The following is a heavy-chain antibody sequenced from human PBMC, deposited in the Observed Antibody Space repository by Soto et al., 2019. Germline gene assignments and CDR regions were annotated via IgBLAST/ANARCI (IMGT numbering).Heavy chain of an antibody. CDR2: ISYDGSNK. CDR1: GFTFSSYA. J-gene: IGHJ4*02. V-gene: IGHV3-30-3*01. D-gene: IGHD5-12*01. CDR3: ASLYSGYDFTKDQVDY. Sequence: GGSLRLSCAASGFTFSSYAMHWVRQAPGKGLEWVAVISYDGSNKYYADSVKGRFTISRDNSKSTLYLQMNSLRAEDTAVYYCASLYSGYDFTKDQVDYWRQGTLVTVSS.